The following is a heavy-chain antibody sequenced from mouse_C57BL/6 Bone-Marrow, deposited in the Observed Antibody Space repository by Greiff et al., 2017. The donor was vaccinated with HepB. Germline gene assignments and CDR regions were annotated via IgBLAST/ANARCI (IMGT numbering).Heavy chain of an antibody. CDR1: GYTFTSYW. V-gene: IGHV1-55*01. CDR3: ARPIYYDYDGGSYWYFDV. CDR2: IYPGSGST. J-gene: IGHJ1*03. Sequence: QVQLQQPGAELVKPGASVKMSCKASGYTFTSYWITWVKQRPGQGLEWIGDIYPGSGSTNYNEKFKSKATLTVDTSSSTAYMQLSSLTSEDSAVYYWARPIYYDYDGGSYWYFDVWGTGTTVTVSS. D-gene: IGHD2-4*01.